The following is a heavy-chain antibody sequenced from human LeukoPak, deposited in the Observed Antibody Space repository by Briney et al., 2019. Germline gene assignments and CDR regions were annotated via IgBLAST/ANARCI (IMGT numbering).Heavy chain of an antibody. D-gene: IGHD6-19*01. J-gene: IGHJ4*02. Sequence: SETLSLTCTVSGVSISSSNSYWGWIRQPPGKGLEWIGRIYTSGSTNYNPSLKSRVTISVDTSKNQFSLKLSSVTAADTAVYYCARHGGGGYSSGWYWNYFDYWGQGTLVTVSS. V-gene: IGHV4-39*01. CDR1: GVSISSSNSY. CDR2: IYTSGST. CDR3: ARHGGGGYSSGWYWNYFDY.